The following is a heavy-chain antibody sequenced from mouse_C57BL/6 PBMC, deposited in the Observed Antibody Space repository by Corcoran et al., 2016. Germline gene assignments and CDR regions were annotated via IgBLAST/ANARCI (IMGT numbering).Heavy chain of an antibody. CDR3: ASAYGRSRLDY. CDR2: INPNNGGT. D-gene: IGHD1-1*01. V-gene: IGHV1-26*01. Sequence: EVQLQQSGPELVKPGASVKISCKASGYTFTDYYMNWVKQSHGKSLEWIGDINPNNGGTSYNQKFKGKATLTVDKSSSTAYMELRSLTSEDSAVYYCASAYGRSRLDYWGQGTTLTVSS. J-gene: IGHJ2*01. CDR1: GYTFTDYY.